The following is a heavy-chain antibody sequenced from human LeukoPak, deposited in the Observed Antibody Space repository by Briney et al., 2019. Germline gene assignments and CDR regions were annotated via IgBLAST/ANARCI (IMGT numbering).Heavy chain of an antibody. Sequence: GSLRLSCAASGFTFSSYAMSWVRQAPGKGLEWVSAISSGGGSTYYADSVKGRFTISRDNSKNTLYLQMNSLRAEDTAVYYCAKSPGYSSSWYDYWGQGTLVTVSS. CDR3: AKSPGYSSSWYDY. D-gene: IGHD6-13*01. J-gene: IGHJ4*02. CDR1: GFTFSSYA. V-gene: IGHV3-23*01. CDR2: ISSGGGST.